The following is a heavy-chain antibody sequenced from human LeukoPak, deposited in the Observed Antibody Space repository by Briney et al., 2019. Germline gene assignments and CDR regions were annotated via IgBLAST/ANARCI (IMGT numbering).Heavy chain of an antibody. CDR2: ISSSSIYI. J-gene: IGHJ4*02. Sequence: GGSLRLSCAASGFTFSSYSMNWVRQAPGKGLEWVSSISSSSIYIYYADSLKGRFTISRNNAKNSLYLQMNSLRADDTAVYYCARGEGDYVGNFVADYWGQGTLVTVSS. CDR3: ARGEGDYVGNFVADY. D-gene: IGHD4-23*01. V-gene: IGHV3-21*01. CDR1: GFTFSSYS.